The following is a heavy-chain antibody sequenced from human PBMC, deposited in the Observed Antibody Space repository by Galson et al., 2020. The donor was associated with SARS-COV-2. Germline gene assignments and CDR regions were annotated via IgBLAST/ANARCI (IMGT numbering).Heavy chain of an antibody. CDR1: GYSLNTVYY. J-gene: IGHJ5*02. CDR3: AKGNWNYTP. Sequence: SETLSLTCTVSGYSLNTVYYWGWIRQPPGKGLEWIGNIYHSGNTFYNPSLKSRVTMSVDTSKNQFSLKLNSVTAADTAVYYCAKGNWNYTPWGQGTLVTVSS. CDR2: IYHSGNT. V-gene: IGHV4-38-2*02. D-gene: IGHD1-7*01.